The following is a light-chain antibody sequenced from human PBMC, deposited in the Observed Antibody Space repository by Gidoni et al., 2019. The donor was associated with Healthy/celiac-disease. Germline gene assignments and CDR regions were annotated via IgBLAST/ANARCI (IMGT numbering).Light chain of an antibody. J-gene: IGLJ2*01. CDR3: QAWDSSTVV. CDR2: QDS. CDR1: KVGDKY. Sequence: SYELTQPPSVSVSPGQTASITCSGDKVGDKYACWYQQKPGQSHVLVIYQDSKRPSGIPERFSGSNSGNTANLTISGTQAMDEADDYCQAWDSSTVVFGGGTKLTVL. V-gene: IGLV3-1*01.